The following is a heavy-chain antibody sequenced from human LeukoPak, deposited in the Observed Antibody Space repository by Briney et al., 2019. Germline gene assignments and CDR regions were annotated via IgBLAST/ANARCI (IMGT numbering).Heavy chain of an antibody. D-gene: IGHD3-22*01. V-gene: IGHV1-2*02. CDR3: ARDYDKWTPDAFDI. CDR2: INPNSGGT. CDR1: GYTFTGYY. J-gene: IGHJ3*02. Sequence: GASVKVSCKASGYTFTGYYMHWVRQAPGQGLEWMGWINPNSGGTNYAQKFQGRVTMTRDTSISTAYMELSRLRSDDTAVYYCARDYDKWTPDAFDIWGQGTMVTVSS.